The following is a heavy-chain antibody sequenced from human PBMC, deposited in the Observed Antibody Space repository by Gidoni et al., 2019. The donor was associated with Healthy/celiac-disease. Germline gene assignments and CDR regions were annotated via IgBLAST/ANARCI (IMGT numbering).Heavy chain of an antibody. CDR1: GGTFSSYA. CDR3: ARAHHTDFWSGYNWFDP. V-gene: IGHV1-69*01. Sequence: QVQLVQSGAEVKKPGSSVKVSCKASGGTFSSYAISWVRQAPGQGLEWMGGMIPIFGTANYAQKFQGRVTITADESTSTAYMELSSLRSEDTAVYYCARAHHTDFWSGYNWFDPWGQGTLVTVSS. J-gene: IGHJ5*02. D-gene: IGHD3-3*01. CDR2: MIPIFGTA.